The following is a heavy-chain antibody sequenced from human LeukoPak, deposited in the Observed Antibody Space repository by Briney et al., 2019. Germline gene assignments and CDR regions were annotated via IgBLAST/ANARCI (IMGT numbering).Heavy chain of an antibody. J-gene: IGHJ4*02. Sequence: PSETLSLTCTVSGYSISSGYYWGWIRQPPGKGLEWIGSIYHSGSTYYNPSLKSRVTISVDTSKNQFSLKLSSVTAADTAVYYCARRKGSSWDFDYWGQGTLVTVSS. V-gene: IGHV4-38-2*02. CDR3: ARRKGSSWDFDY. CDR1: GYSISSGYY. CDR2: IYHSGST. D-gene: IGHD6-13*01.